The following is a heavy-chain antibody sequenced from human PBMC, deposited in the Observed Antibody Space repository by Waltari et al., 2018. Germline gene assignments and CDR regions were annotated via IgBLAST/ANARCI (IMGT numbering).Heavy chain of an antibody. CDR1: GGSISSYY. V-gene: IGHV4-59*01. CDR2: IYYSGST. J-gene: IGHJ3*02. CDR3: ASRSGWRRDAFDI. D-gene: IGHD6-19*01. Sequence: QVQLQESGPGLVKPSATLSLTCTVSGGSISSYYWSWIRQPPGKGLEWIGYIYYSGSTNYNPSLKIRVTISVDTSKNQFSLKLSSVTAADTAVYYCASRSGWRRDAFDIWGQGTMVTVSS.